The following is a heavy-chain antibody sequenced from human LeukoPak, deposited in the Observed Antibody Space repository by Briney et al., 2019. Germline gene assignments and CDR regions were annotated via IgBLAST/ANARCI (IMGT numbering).Heavy chain of an antibody. J-gene: IGHJ4*02. D-gene: IGHD6-19*01. CDR3: AKDSGIAVAGVHY. Sequence: GGSLRLSCAASGVTFDDYGMSWVRHALGKGLEWVSGINWNGGSTGYADTVRGRFTISRDNAKNSLYIHMDRLRAEDTALYYCAKDSGIAVAGVHYWGQGTLVTVSS. CDR1: GVTFDDYG. CDR2: INWNGGST. V-gene: IGHV3-20*04.